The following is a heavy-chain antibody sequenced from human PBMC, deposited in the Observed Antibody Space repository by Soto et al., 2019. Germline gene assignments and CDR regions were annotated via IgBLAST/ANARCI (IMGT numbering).Heavy chain of an antibody. J-gene: IGHJ6*02. CDR3: ARENSGSYYLYYYYGMDG. Sequence: ASVKVSCKASGYTFTSYYMHWVRQAPGQGLEWMGIINPSGGSTSYAQKFQGRVTMTRDTSTSTVYMELSSLRSEDTAVYYCARENSGSYYLYYYYGMDGWGQGTTVTVSS. D-gene: IGHD3-10*01. V-gene: IGHV1-46*03. CDR1: GYTFTSYY. CDR2: INPSGGST.